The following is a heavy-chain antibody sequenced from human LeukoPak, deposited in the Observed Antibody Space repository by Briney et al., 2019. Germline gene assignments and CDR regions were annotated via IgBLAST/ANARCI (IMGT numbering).Heavy chain of an antibody. J-gene: IGHJ6*03. V-gene: IGHV3-74*01. CDR2: INSDGSST. CDR3: ARGLSDGSGWYFTPPLSQLYYYYYMDV. CDR1: GFTFSSYW. Sequence: GRSLRLSCAASGFTFSSYWMHWVRQAPGKGLVWGSRINSDGSSTTYADSVKGRFTISRDNAKNTLYLQMNSLRAEDTAGYYCARGLSDGSGWYFTPPLSQLYYYYYMDVWGKGTTVTISS. D-gene: IGHD6-19*01.